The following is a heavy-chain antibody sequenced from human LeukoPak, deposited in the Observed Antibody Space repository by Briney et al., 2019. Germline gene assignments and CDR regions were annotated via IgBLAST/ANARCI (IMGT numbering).Heavy chain of an antibody. V-gene: IGHV3-23*01. D-gene: IGHD6-19*01. CDR3: AKDKQWLVRGYGY. Sequence: GGSLRLSCAASGFTFSIYAMSWVRRAPGRGREWVSAISGSGGSTYYADSVKGRFTISRDNSKNTLYLQMNSLRAEDTAVYYCAKDKQWLVRGYGYWGQGTLVTVSS. CDR2: ISGSGGST. CDR1: GFTFSIYA. J-gene: IGHJ4*02.